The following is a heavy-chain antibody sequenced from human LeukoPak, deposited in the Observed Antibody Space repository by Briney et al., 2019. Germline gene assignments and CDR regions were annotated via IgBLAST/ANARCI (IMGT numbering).Heavy chain of an antibody. D-gene: IGHD7-27*01. V-gene: IGHV3-23*01. CDR1: GFTFSSYS. CDR2: ISANGGST. J-gene: IGHJ4*02. CDR3: AKPGVGPTPLLTPHDY. Sequence: GGSLRLSCAASGFTFSSYSMSWVRQAPGKGLEWVSSISANGGSTYYADSVKGRFTISRDNSKNTLYLQMNSLRAEDTAVYYCAKPGVGPTPLLTPHDYWGQGTLVTVSS.